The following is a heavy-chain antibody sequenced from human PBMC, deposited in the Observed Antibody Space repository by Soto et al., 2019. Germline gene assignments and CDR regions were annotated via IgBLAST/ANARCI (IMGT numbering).Heavy chain of an antibody. CDR2: ISSSGSTI. J-gene: IGHJ6*02. V-gene: IGHV3-48*03. D-gene: IGHD3-3*01. CDR3: ARDFGYDFWSGYSPPLEYYGMDV. Sequence: GGSLRLSCAASGFTFSSYEMNWVRQAPGKGLEWVSYISSSGSTIYYADSVKGRFTISRDNAKNSLYLQMNSLRAEDTAVYYCARDFGYDFWSGYSPPLEYYGMDVWGQGTTVTVSS. CDR1: GFTFSSYE.